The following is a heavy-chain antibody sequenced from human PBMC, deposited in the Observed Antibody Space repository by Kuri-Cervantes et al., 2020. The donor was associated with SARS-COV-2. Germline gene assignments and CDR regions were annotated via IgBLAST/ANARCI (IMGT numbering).Heavy chain of an antibody. CDR2: ISSSSSTI. V-gene: IGHV3-48*01. CDR3: ARDVIVGPNWFDP. D-gene: IGHD1-26*01. Sequence: LTCAASGFTFSSYSMNWVRQAPGKGLEWVSYISSSSSTIYYADSVKGRFTISRDNAKNSLYLQMNSLRAEDTAVYYCARDVIVGPNWFDPWGQGTLVTVSS. J-gene: IGHJ5*02. CDR1: GFTFSSYS.